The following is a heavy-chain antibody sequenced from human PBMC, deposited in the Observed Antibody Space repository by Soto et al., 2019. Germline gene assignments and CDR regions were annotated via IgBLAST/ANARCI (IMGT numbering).Heavy chain of an antibody. V-gene: IGHV4-31*11. CDR3: AGGGRDGYNFDY. D-gene: IGHD3-16*01. CDR1: GDSISSCYH. J-gene: IGHJ4*02. Sequence: PSETLSLTCAVSGDSISSCYHWAWIRQHPGKGLEWIGYIYYSGSTYYNPSLKSRVTISVATSKNQFSLKLSSVTAADTAVYYCAGGGRDGYNFDYWGQGTLVTVS. CDR2: IYYSGST.